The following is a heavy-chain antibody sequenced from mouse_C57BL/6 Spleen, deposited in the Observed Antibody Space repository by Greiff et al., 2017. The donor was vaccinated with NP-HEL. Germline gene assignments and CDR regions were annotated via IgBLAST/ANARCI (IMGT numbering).Heavy chain of an antibody. CDR1: GYTFTDYY. Sequence: EVQLQQSGPELVKPGASVKISCKASGYTFTDYYMNWVKQSHGKSLEWIGDINPNNGGTSYNQKFKGKATLTVDKSSSTAYMELSSLTSEDSAVYYCARFWGYDLDYWGQGTTLTVSS. V-gene: IGHV1-26*01. J-gene: IGHJ2*01. CDR3: ARFWGYDLDY. D-gene: IGHD2-2*01. CDR2: INPNNGGT.